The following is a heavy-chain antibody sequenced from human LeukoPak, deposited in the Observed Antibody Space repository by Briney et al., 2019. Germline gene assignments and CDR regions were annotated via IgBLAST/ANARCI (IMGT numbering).Heavy chain of an antibody. J-gene: IGHJ6*02. D-gene: IGHD3-3*01. CDR1: GFTFSSYA. CDR2: ISGSGGST. CDR3: AKDQEYYDFWSGFRGYNYGMDV. V-gene: IGHV3-23*01. Sequence: PGGSLRLSCAASGFTFSSYAMSWVRQAPGKGLEWVSAISGSGGSTCYADSVKGRFTISRDNSKNTLYLQMNSLRAEDTAVYYCAKDQEYYDFWSGFRGYNYGMDVWGQGTTVTVSS.